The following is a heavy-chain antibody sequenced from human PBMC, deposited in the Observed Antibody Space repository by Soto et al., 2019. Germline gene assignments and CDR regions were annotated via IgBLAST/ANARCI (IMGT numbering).Heavy chain of an antibody. CDR3: EEGATGTDAFDI. CDR1: GGSISSSSYY. J-gene: IGHJ3*02. D-gene: IGHD1-26*01. CDR2: IYYSGST. Sequence: QLQLQESGPGLVKPSETLSLTCTVSGGSISSSSYYWGWIRQPPGKGLEWIGSIYYSGSTYYNPSLKSRVTISVDTSKNQFSLKLSSVTAADTAVYYCEEGATGTDAFDIWGQGTMVTVSS. V-gene: IGHV4-39*01.